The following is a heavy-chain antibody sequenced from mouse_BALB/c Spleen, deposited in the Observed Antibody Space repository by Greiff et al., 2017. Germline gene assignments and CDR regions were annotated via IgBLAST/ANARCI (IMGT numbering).Heavy chain of an antibody. J-gene: IGHJ1*01. V-gene: IGHV1-18*01. Sequence: VQLQQFGAELVKPRASVKISCKASGYTFTDYNMDWVKQSHGKSLEWIGDINPNYDSTSYNQKFKGKATLTVDKSSSTAYMERRSLTSEDTAVYYCARSVLRLRVPYFDVWGAGTTVTVSS. CDR3: ARSVLRLRVPYFDV. D-gene: IGHD1-2*01. CDR2: INPNYDST. CDR1: GYTFTDYN.